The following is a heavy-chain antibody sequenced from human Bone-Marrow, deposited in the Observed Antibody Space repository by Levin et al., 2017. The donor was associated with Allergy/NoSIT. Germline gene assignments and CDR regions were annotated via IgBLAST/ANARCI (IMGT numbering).Heavy chain of an antibody. CDR1: GFTFSSYW. CDR3: ARDLGSYPGTDFDY. CDR2: INSDASIT. V-gene: IGHV3-74*01. J-gene: IGHJ4*02. D-gene: IGHD2-2*03. Sequence: QRGESLKISCAASGFTFSSYWMHWVRQTPGKGPVWVSRINSDASITTYADSVKGRFTISRDNAKNILYLQMNSLTAEDTALYYCARDLGSYPGTDFDYWGQGILVTVSS.